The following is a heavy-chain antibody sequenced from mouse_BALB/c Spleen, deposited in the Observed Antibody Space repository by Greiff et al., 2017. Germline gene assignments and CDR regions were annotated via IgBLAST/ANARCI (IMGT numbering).Heavy chain of an antibody. CDR3: ARGYRYAWFAY. J-gene: IGHJ3*01. Sequence: EVHLVESGGGLVKPGGSLKLSCAASGFTFSSYAMSWVRQSPEKRLEWVAEISSGGSYTYYPDTVTGRFTIARDNAKNTLYLEMSSLRSEDTAMYYCARGYRYAWFAYWGQGTLVTVSA. D-gene: IGHD2-14*01. V-gene: IGHV5-9-4*01. CDR2: ISSGGSYT. CDR1: GFTFSSYA.